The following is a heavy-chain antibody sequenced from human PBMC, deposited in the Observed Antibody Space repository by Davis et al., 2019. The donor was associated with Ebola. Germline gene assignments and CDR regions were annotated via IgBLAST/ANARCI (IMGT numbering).Heavy chain of an antibody. D-gene: IGHD3-16*01. CDR1: RLSISRHN. V-gene: IGHV4-59*11. CDR3: AERGGSV. CDR2: IYYTGSA. Sequence: PSETLSLTCTVSRLSISRHNWSWIRQHPGKRLEWIGSIYYTGSAYYNSSLNSRVTISVDTSKNQFSLKLSSVTAADTAMYYCAERGGSVWGQGTLVTVSS. J-gene: IGHJ4*02.